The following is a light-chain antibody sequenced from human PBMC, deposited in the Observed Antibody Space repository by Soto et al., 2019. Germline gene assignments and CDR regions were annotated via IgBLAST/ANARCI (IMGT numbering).Light chain of an antibody. CDR2: AAS. Sequence: DIVLTQSPGTLSLSPGERATLSCRASQNVKNNYLAWYQQKPGQAPRLLIRAASSRAAGLPDRFSGSGSGTAFTLTISRLEPEDFAVYYCQQYGSSPGTFGQGTKLEIK. CDR1: QNVKNNY. J-gene: IGKJ2*01. V-gene: IGKV3-20*01. CDR3: QQYGSSPGT.